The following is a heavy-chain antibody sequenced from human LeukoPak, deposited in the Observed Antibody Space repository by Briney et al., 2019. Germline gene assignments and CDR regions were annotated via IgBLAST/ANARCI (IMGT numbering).Heavy chain of an antibody. J-gene: IGHJ3*01. CDR1: GYTFTDYY. CDR2: INPNSGGT. D-gene: IGHD2-8*01. Sequence: ASVKVSCTASGYTFTDYYMHWVRQAPGQGLECMAWINPNSGGTNYAQKFQGRLTMTRDSSISTAYMELSRLRSDDTAVYYCARVRTKDAFDVWGQGTMVTVSS. V-gene: IGHV1-2*02. CDR3: ARVRTKDAFDV.